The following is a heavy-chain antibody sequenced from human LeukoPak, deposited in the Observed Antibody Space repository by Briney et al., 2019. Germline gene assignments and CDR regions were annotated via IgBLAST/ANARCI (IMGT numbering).Heavy chain of an antibody. CDR2: TRNKANSYTT. CDR1: GFTFSDHY. CDR3: VRDFDY. Sequence: GGSLRLSCAASGFTFSDHYMDWVRQSPGKGLEWVGRTRNKANSYTTEYAASVKGRFTSSRDDSKNSLYLQMNSLKTEDTAVYYCVRDFDYWGQGTLVTVSS. J-gene: IGHJ4*02. V-gene: IGHV3-72*01.